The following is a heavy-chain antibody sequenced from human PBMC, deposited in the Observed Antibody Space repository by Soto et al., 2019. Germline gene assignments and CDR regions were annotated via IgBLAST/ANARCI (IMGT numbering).Heavy chain of an antibody. CDR3: ARAQDIVVVPAGPPYYFDY. Sequence: SETLSLTCTVSGGSINSGDYYWTWVRQPPGKGLEWIGYIYYDGSSQHNPSLKSRVTMSIDTSKNQFSLKLSSVTAADTAVYYCARAQDIVVVPAGPPYYFDYWGQGTLVTVSS. D-gene: IGHD2-2*01. CDR1: GGSINSGDYY. J-gene: IGHJ4*02. CDR2: IYYDGSS. V-gene: IGHV4-30-4*01.